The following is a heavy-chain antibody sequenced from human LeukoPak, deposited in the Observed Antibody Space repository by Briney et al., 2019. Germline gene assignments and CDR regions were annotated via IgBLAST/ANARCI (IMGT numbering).Heavy chain of an antibody. CDR3: ARYKGDYFGDYYYGMDV. CDR2: ISGSGGST. J-gene: IGHJ6*02. V-gene: IGHV3-23*01. Sequence: GGSLRLSCAASGFTFSSYAMSWVRQAPGKGLEWVSAISGSGGSTYYADSVKGRFTISRDNSKNTLYLQMNSLRAEDTAVYYCARYKGDYFGDYYYGMDVWGQGTTVTVSS. CDR1: GFTFSSYA. D-gene: IGHD4-17*01.